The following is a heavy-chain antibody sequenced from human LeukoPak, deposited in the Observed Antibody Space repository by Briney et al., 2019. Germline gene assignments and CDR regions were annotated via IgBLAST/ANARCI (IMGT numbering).Heavy chain of an antibody. D-gene: IGHD3-22*01. Sequence: SETLSLTCTVSGGSISSSSYYWGWIRQPPGKGLEWIGCIYYSGSTYYNPSLKSRVTISVDTSKNQFSLKLSSVTAANTAVYYCARLKTLYYYDSSGYYGFDPWGQGTLVTVSS. CDR3: ARLKTLYYYDSSGYYGFDP. V-gene: IGHV4-39*01. CDR2: IYYSGST. J-gene: IGHJ5*02. CDR1: GGSISSSSYY.